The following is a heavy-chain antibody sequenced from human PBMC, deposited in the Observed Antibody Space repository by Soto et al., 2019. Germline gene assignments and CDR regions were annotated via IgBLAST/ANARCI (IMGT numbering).Heavy chain of an antibody. Sequence: ASVKVSCKASGYTFTSYGISWVRQAPGQGLEWMGWISAYNGNTNYAQKLQGRVTMTTDTSTSTAYMELRSLRSDDTAVYYCARDGRITMTAVVKMDDAFDIWGQGTMVTVSS. V-gene: IGHV1-18*04. CDR1: GYTFTSYG. J-gene: IGHJ3*02. CDR2: ISAYNGNT. CDR3: ARDGRITMTAVVKMDDAFDI. D-gene: IGHD3-22*01.